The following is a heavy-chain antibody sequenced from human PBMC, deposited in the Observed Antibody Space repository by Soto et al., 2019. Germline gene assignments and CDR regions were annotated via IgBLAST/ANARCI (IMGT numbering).Heavy chain of an antibody. J-gene: IGHJ4*02. CDR3: AGGYSSSWYEGKPMTDFAY. CDR2: IYYSGST. Sequence: SETLALTFTVSGGSISSYYWSWIRQPPGKGLEWIGYIYYSGSTNYNPSLKSRVTISVDTSKNQFSLKLSSVTAADTAVYYCAGGYSSSWYEGKPMTDFAYWGQGTLVTVSS. V-gene: IGHV4-59*08. CDR1: GGSISSYY. D-gene: IGHD6-13*01.